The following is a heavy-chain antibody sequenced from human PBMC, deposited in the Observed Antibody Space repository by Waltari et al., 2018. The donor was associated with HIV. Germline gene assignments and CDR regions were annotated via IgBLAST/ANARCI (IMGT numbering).Heavy chain of an antibody. V-gene: IGHV4-39*01. CDR3: ARHMRVAVAGDGEY. J-gene: IGHJ4*02. D-gene: IGHD6-19*01. CDR1: GGSISSSSYY. Sequence: QLQLQESGPGLVKPSETLSLTCTVSGGSISSSSYYWGWIRQPPGKGLEGIGSIYYSGSTYYNPALKSRVTISVDTAKNQFSLKLSSGTAADTAVYYCARHMRVAVAGDGEYWGQGTLVTVSS. CDR2: IYYSGST.